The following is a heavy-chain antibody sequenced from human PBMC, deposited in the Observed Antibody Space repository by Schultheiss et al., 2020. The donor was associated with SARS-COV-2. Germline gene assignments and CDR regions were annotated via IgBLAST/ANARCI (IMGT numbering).Heavy chain of an antibody. V-gene: IGHV3-30*03. D-gene: IGHD6-13*01. Sequence: GESLKISCAASGFTFSSYGMHWVRQAPGKGLEWVAVISYDGSNKYYPDSVKGRFTISRDNSKNTLYLQMNSLRAEDTAVYYCARALRWSWGQGTLVTVSS. J-gene: IGHJ5*02. CDR3: ARALRWS. CDR1: GFTFSSYG. CDR2: ISYDGSNK.